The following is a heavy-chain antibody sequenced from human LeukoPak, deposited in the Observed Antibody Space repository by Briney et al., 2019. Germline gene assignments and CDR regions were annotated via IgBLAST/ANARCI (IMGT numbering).Heavy chain of an antibody. J-gene: IGHJ4*02. Sequence: GGSLRLSCAASGFTFSSYSMNWVRQAPGKGLEWVSSIRSSSSYIYYADSVKGRFTISRDSAKNSLYLQMNSLRAEDTAVYYCARDRTASDYWGQGTLVTVSS. V-gene: IGHV3-21*01. CDR2: IRSSSSYI. D-gene: IGHD4-17*01. CDR3: ARDRTASDY. CDR1: GFTFSSYS.